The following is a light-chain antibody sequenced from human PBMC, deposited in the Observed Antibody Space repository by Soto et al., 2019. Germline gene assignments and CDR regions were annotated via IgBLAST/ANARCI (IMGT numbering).Light chain of an antibody. CDR1: QSISSW. Sequence: DIQMTQSPSTLSASVGDRVTITCRASQSISSWLAWYQQKPWKAPKLLIYDASSLESGVPSRFSGSGSGTEIPLTITSLQPDDFATYYCQQYNSYPWTFGQGTKVDIK. CDR2: DAS. J-gene: IGKJ1*01. V-gene: IGKV1-5*01. CDR3: QQYNSYPWT.